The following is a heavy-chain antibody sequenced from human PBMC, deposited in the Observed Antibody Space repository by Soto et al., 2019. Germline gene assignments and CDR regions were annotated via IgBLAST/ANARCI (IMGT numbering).Heavy chain of an antibody. CDR2: IYWDDDK. Sequence: QITLKESGPTLVKPTQTLTLTCTFSGFSLSTRGVGVGWIRQPPGKALEGLALIYWDDDKRYSPSLKSRLTTTKDTSKKQVGLTMTNIDAVETATYYCAHRRRGSSFDYWGQGTLGTVSS. CDR1: GFSLSTRGVG. D-gene: IGHD1-26*01. V-gene: IGHV2-5*02. CDR3: AHRRRGSSFDY. J-gene: IGHJ4*02.